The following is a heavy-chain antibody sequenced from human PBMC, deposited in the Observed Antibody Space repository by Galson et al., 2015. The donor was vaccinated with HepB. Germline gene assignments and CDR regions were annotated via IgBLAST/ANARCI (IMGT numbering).Heavy chain of an antibody. D-gene: IGHD6-13*01. Sequence: TLSLTCAVSGGSISSSYYWSWIRQPPGKGLEWIGYIYYSGSTNYNPSLKSRVTISVDTSKNQFSLKLSSVTAADTAVYYCARAAALDAYYYYGMDVWGQGTTVTVSS. V-gene: IGHV4-61*01. J-gene: IGHJ6*02. CDR2: IYYSGST. CDR1: GGSISSSYY. CDR3: ARAAALDAYYYYGMDV.